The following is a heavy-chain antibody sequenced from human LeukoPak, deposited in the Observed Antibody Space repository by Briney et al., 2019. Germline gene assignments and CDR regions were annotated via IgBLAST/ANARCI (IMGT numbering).Heavy chain of an antibody. V-gene: IGHV4-39*07. Sequence: SETLSLTCTVSGGSISSSTYYWGWIRQPPGKGLEWIGSIYYSGNTYYNPSLKSRVTISLDTSKNQFSLKLNSVTAADTAVYYCARDPVFRWFDPWGQGTLVTVSS. J-gene: IGHJ5*02. CDR1: GGSISSSTYY. CDR2: IYYSGNT. D-gene: IGHD3-10*01. CDR3: ARDPVFRWFDP.